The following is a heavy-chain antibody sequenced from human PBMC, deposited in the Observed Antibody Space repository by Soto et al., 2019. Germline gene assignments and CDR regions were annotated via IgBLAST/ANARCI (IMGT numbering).Heavy chain of an antibody. V-gene: IGHV3-13*04. D-gene: IGHD3-22*01. J-gene: IGHJ6*02. CDR3: ARSPPGGYHYYYGMDV. Sequence: EVQLVESGGGLVQPGGSLRLSCAASGFTFSSYDMQWVRQATGKGLEWVSAIGTAGDTYYPGSVKGRFTISRENAKNSLYLQMNSLRAGDTAVYYGARSPPGGYHYYYGMDVWGQGPTVTVSS. CDR2: IGTAGDT. CDR1: GFTFSSYD.